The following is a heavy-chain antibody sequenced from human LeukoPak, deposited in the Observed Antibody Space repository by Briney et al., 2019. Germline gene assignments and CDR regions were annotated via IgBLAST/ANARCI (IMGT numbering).Heavy chain of an antibody. D-gene: IGHD4-17*01. J-gene: IGHJ2*01. CDR2: ISGSGGST. V-gene: IGHV3-23*01. CDR3: AKSSYGDKYWYFDL. Sequence: GGSLRLSCAASGFTCSSYAMSWVRQAPGKGLEWVSAISGSGGSTYYADSVKGRFTISRDNSKNTLYLQMNSLRAEDTAVYYCAKSSYGDKYWYFDLWGRGTLVTVSS. CDR1: GFTCSSYA.